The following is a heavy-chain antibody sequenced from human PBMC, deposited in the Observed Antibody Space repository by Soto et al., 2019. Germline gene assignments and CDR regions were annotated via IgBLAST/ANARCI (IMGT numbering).Heavy chain of an antibody. CDR3: TTDGRLELELALYYYYGMDV. V-gene: IGHV3-15*07. Sequence: GGSLRLSCAASGFTFSNAWMNWVRQAPGKGLEWVGRIKSKTDGGTTDYAAPVKGRFTISRDDSKNTLYLQMNSLKTEDTAVYYCTTDGRLELELALYYYYGMDVWGQGTTVTVSS. CDR1: GFTFSNAW. CDR2: IKSKTDGGTT. J-gene: IGHJ6*02. D-gene: IGHD1-7*01.